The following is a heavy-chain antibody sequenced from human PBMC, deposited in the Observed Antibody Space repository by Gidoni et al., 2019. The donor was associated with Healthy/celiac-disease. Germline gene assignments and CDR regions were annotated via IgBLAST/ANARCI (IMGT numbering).Heavy chain of an antibody. CDR2: ISYYGSNK. CDR1: GFPFSSYA. D-gene: IGHD2-2*02. J-gene: IGHJ6*02. Sequence: QVQLVESGGGVVQPGRSLRLSGAASGFPFSSYAMHWVRQAPGKGLEWVAVISYYGSNKYYEDSVKGRFTISRDNSKNTLYLQMNSLRAEDTAVYYCARDLGYCSSTICYILGFHGMDVWGQGTTVTVSS. V-gene: IGHV3-30-3*01. CDR3: ARDLGYCSSTICYILGFHGMDV.